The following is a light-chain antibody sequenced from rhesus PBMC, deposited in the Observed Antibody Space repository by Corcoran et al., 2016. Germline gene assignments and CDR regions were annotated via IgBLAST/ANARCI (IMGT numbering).Light chain of an antibody. CDR3: QQHDNTPLT. CDR1: QGLSNW. V-gene: IGKV1-69*01. CDR2: RAS. Sequence: DIQMTQSPSSLSASVGDRVTITCRARQGLSNWLAWYHQKTGKAPQLLVYRASNLETGVPSRFSGSGAGTDFTLTSSSRQPEDISTYYCQQHDNTPLTFGGVTKVEIK. J-gene: IGKJ4*01.